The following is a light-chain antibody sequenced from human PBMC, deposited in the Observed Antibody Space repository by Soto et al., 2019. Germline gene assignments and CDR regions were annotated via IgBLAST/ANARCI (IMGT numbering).Light chain of an antibody. CDR3: NSYTSSGTYV. V-gene: IGLV2-14*03. Sequence: QSALTQPASVSGSPGQSVTISCTGTSCDVGLYNYVSWYRHLPGKAPELIIYDVSNRPSGVSNRFSGSTSANTASLTISGLQAEDEADYYCNSYTSSGTYVFGTGTKLTVL. CDR2: DVS. J-gene: IGLJ1*01. CDR1: SCDVGLYNY.